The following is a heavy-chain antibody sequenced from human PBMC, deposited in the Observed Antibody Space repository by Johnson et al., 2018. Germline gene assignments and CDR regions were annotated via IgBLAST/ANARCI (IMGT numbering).Heavy chain of an antibody. CDR2: LSGSGGRT. D-gene: IGHD1-26*01. CDR1: GFTVSDHH. J-gene: IGHJ4*02. Sequence: EVQLVESGGGLVQPGGSLRLSCAASGFTVSDHHMDWVRQAPGKGLEWVSGLSGSGGRTYYADSVKGRFTISRDNSKNTLYLQVNSLRAVDTAVYYCAKSLTLRGTYPAFDYWGQGTLVTVSS. CDR3: AKSLTLRGTYPAFDY. V-gene: IGHV3-23*04.